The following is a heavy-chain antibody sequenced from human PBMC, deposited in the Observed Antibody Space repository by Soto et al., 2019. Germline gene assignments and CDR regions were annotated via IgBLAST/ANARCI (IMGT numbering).Heavy chain of an antibody. D-gene: IGHD3-3*01. J-gene: IGHJ4*02. CDR3: ARIFDFWSGYYFSY. CDR2: IFWDDDK. Sequence: XGPTLVNPTQTLTLTCTFSGFSLSTSGVAVGWIRQAPRKAPEWLAFIFWDDDKRYSPSLGNRLTITKDTSKNQVVLTMTNMDPVDKATYYCARIFDFWSGYYFSYWGRGTLATASA. V-gene: IGHV2-5*02. CDR1: GFSLSTSGVA.